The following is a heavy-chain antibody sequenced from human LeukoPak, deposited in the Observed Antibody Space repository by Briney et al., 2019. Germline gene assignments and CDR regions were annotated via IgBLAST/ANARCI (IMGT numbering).Heavy chain of an antibody. Sequence: SVKVSRKASGGIFSRYAISWVRQAPGQGVEWMGGIIPIFGTANYAQTLQGRVTTTAHESTSTAYMELSSLRSEDTAVYYCARGSPLLGIFGPVDGLDAFDIWGQGTMVTASS. CDR1: GGIFSRYA. V-gene: IGHV1-69*13. D-gene: IGHD3/OR15-3a*01. CDR3: ARGSPLLGIFGPVDGLDAFDI. J-gene: IGHJ3*02. CDR2: IIPIFGTA.